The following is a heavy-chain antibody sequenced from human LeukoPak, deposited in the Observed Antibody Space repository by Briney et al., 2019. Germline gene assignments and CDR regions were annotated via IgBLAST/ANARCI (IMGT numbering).Heavy chain of an antibody. CDR2: IYPGYSDT. D-gene: IGHD5-24*01. V-gene: IGHV5-51*01. J-gene: IGHJ3*02. CDR1: ACGSISYW. CDR3: AVRDGYRHAFDI. Sequence: AASLQIFCWGAACGSISYWIGYVRRMPRKGLEWLGIIYPGYSDTRYNPSFQRQVTISADKSISTAYLQWSSLKASDSAMYYCAVRDGYRHAFDIWGQGTMVTVSS.